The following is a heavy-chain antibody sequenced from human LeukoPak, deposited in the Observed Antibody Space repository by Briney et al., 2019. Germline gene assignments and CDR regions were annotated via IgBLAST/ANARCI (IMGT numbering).Heavy chain of an antibody. J-gene: IGHJ4*02. D-gene: IGHD2-2*01. CDR1: GGSISSYY. CDR2: IYYSGST. V-gene: IGHV4-59*12. Sequence: PSETLSLTCTVSGGSISSYYWSWIRQPPGKGLEWIGYIYYSGSTNYNPSLKSRVTISVDTSKNQFSLKLSSVTAADTAVYYCARDLYCSSTSCLDYWGQGTLVTVSS. CDR3: ARDLYCSSTSCLDY.